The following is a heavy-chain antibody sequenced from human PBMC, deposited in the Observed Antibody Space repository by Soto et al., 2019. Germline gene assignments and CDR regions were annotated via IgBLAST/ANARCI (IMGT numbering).Heavy chain of an antibody. V-gene: IGHV3-23*01. J-gene: IGHJ5*02. CDR1: GFTFSSYA. D-gene: IGHD2-15*01. CDR2: ISGSGGST. CDR3: AKAKIYCSGGSCSDWFVP. Sequence: EVQLLESGGGLVQPGGSLRLSCAASGFTFSSYAMSWVRQAPGKGLEWVSAISGSGGSTYYADSVKGRFTISRDNSKNTLYLQMNSLRAEDTAVYYCAKAKIYCSGGSCSDWFVPWGQGTLVTVSS.